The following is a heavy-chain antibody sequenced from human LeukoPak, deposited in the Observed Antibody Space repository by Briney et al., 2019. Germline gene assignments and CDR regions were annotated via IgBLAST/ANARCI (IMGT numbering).Heavy chain of an antibody. V-gene: IGHV4-39*01. CDR1: GGSISSSSYY. CDR3: ARQGWFGELLSPLDY. Sequence: SETLSLTCTVSGGSISSSSYYWGWIRQPPGKGLEWIGSIYYSGSTYYNPSLKSRVTISVDTSKNQFSLKLSSVTAADTAVYYCARQGWFGELLSPLDYWGQGTLVTVSS. CDR2: IYYSGST. J-gene: IGHJ4*02. D-gene: IGHD3-10*01.